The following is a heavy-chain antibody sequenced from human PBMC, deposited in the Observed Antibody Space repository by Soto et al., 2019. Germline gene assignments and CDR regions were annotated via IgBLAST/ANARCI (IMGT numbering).Heavy chain of an antibody. J-gene: IGHJ4*02. Sequence: QVQLVESGGGVVQPGRSLRLSCAASGFTFSSYGRHWVRQAPGKGLEWVAVISYDGRNKYYADSVKGRFTISRDNSKNTLYLQRKSLSAADTAVYYCAKDKRAVVVTAPFDYWGQGTLVTVSS. CDR2: ISYDGRNK. D-gene: IGHD2-21*02. CDR3: AKDKRAVVVTAPFDY. V-gene: IGHV3-30*18. CDR1: GFTFSSYG.